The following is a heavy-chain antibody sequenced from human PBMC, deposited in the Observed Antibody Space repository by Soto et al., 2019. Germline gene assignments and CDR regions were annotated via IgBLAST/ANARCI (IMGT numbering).Heavy chain of an antibody. V-gene: IGHV3-30*18. CDR1: GFTFSTYG. D-gene: IGHD2-15*01. CDR2: ISKDGNDK. CDR3: AKDIDGSGSYHHYFYYVMDA. J-gene: IGHJ6*02. Sequence: TGGSLRLSCVASGFTFSTYGLHWVRQAPGKGLEWVATISKDGNDKKYSDAVKGRFTVSRDDSKNTLYLQLNSLRTEDTAVYFCAKDIDGSGSYHHYFYYVMDAWGPGTPVTVSS.